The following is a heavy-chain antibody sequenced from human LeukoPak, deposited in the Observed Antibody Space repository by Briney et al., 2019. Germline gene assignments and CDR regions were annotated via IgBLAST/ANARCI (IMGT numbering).Heavy chain of an antibody. V-gene: IGHV3-23*01. CDR3: AKMPVSYSSGWTNFDC. Sequence: GGSLRLSCAASGFTFSSYAMSWVRQAPGKGLEWVSAISGSGGSTYYADSVKGRFTISRDNSKNTLYLQMSSLRAEDTAVYYCAKMPVSYSSGWTNFDCWGQGTLVTVSS. J-gene: IGHJ4*02. CDR1: GFTFSSYA. CDR2: ISGSGGST. D-gene: IGHD6-19*01.